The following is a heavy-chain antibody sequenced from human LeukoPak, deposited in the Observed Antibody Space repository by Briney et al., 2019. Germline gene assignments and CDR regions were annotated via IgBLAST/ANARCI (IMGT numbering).Heavy chain of an antibody. CDR1: GFTFDDYA. Sequence: GGSLRLSCAASGFTFDDYAMHWVRQAPGKGLEWVSGISWNSGSIGYADSVKGRFTISRDNAKNSLYLQMNSLRAEDTAFYYCAKDNRRHYTSGPNPDSLHWGQGALVTVSS. J-gene: IGHJ4*02. CDR2: ISWNSGSI. V-gene: IGHV3-9*01. CDR3: AKDNRRHYTSGPNPDSLH. D-gene: IGHD6-19*01.